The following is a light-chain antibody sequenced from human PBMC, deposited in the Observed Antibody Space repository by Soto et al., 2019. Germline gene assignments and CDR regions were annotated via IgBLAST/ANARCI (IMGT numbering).Light chain of an antibody. J-gene: IGKJ2*01. Sequence: DIDITQSASTLSASVGDRSTITCRASQDVSQWLAWYQHKPGKAPKLLIYKASTLEIGVSSRFSGRGSGTEFTLTITNLQPDDFETYYCQQYSSDLYTFGQGTKVDIK. CDR1: QDVSQW. CDR2: KAS. V-gene: IGKV1-5*03. CDR3: QQYSSDLYT.